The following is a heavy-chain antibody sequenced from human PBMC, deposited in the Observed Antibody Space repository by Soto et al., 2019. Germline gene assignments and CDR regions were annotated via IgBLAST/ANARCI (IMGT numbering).Heavy chain of an antibody. J-gene: IGHJ3*02. CDR2: ISSNGGNT. V-gene: IGHV3-64*01. CDR3: ARGWTRAFDI. CDR1: GFTFSSYA. Sequence: GGSLRLSCAASGFTFSSYAMHWVRQAPGKGLEYVSAISSNGGNTYYANSVKGRFTISRDNSKNTLSLQMGSLRAEDMGVYYCARGWTRAFDIWGQGTMVTVSS.